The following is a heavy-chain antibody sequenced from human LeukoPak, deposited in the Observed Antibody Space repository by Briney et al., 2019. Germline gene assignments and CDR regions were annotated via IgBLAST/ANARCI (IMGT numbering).Heavy chain of an antibody. CDR1: GYTFTSYG. D-gene: IGHD5-12*01. V-gene: IGHV1-18*01. CDR2: ISAYNGNT. J-gene: IGHJ6*02. Sequence: ASVKVSCKASGYTFTSYGISWVRQAPGQGLEWMGWISAYNGNTNYAQELQGRVTMTTDTSTSTAYMELRSLRSDDTAVYYCARGHSGYDLFFDYGMDVWGQGTTVTVSS. CDR3: ARGHSGYDLFFDYGMDV.